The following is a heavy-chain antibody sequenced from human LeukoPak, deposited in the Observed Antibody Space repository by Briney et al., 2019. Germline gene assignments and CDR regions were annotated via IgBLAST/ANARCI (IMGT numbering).Heavy chain of an antibody. V-gene: IGHV3-7*01. CDR1: GFTFSSYW. J-gene: IGHJ5*02. D-gene: IGHD4-11*01. Sequence: GGSLRLSCAASGFTFSSYWMSWVRQAPGKGLEWVANIKHDGSVQYCVDSVKGRFTISRDNAKNSLYLQMNSLRAEDTAVYYCASLVIQQYDARTVYNWFDPWGQGTLVTVSS. CDR2: IKHDGSVQ. CDR3: ASLVIQQYDARTVYNWFDP.